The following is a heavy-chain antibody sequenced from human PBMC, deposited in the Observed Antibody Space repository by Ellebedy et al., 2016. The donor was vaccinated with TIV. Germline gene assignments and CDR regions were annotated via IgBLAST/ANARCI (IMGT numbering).Heavy chain of an antibody. D-gene: IGHD5-18*01. J-gene: IGHJ5*02. CDR3: ASSWGTAMHNWFDP. CDR1: GGSISSYY. Sequence: MPSETLSLTCTVSGGSISSYYWSWIRQPAGKGLEWIGRIYTSGSTNYNPSLKSRVTMSVDTSKNQFSLKLSSVTAADTAVYYCASSWGTAMHNWFDPWGQGTLVTVSS. CDR2: IYTSGST. V-gene: IGHV4-4*07.